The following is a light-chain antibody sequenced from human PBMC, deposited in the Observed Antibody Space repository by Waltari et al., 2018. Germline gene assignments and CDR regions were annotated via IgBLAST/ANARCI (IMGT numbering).Light chain of an antibody. J-gene: IGKJ1*01. Sequence: DILMTQSPSSLSASVGDRITITCRAGQSISIFSNWYHQKPGKAPKLLISDASTLQSGVPSRFSGSGSGTDFTLTIISLQPDDFGNYYCQQSYKLPPTFGLGTKVEI. CDR1: QSISIF. CDR3: QQSYKLPPT. CDR2: DAS. V-gene: IGKV1-39*01.